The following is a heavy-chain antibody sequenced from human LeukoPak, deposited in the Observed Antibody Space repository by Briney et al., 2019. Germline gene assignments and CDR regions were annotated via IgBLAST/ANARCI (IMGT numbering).Heavy chain of an antibody. CDR1: GYSLTSYW. V-gene: IGHV5-51*01. J-gene: IGHJ3*02. CDR3: ARLSYDFWSGYPPDAFDI. Sequence: GESLKISCKGSGYSLTSYWIGWVRQMPGKGLEWMGIIYPGDSDTRYSPSFQGQVTISADKSISTAYLQWSSLKASDTAMYYCARLSYDFWSGYPPDAFDIWGQGTMVTVSS. CDR2: IYPGDSDT. D-gene: IGHD3-3*01.